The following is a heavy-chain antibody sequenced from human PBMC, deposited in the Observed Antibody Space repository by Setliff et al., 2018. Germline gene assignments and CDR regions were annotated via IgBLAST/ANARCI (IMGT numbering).Heavy chain of an antibody. V-gene: IGHV4-59*08. Sequence: SETLSLTCTVSGGSISSYYWSWIRQPPGKGLEWIGSIHYSGSTNYNPSLKSRLTISVDTAKTQFSLRLISVTAADTAVYYCARVGQLLDYYYYYYMDVWGKGTTVTVSS. J-gene: IGHJ6*03. CDR3: ARVGQLLDYYYYYYMDV. CDR1: GGSISSYY. D-gene: IGHD2-2*01. CDR2: IHYSGST.